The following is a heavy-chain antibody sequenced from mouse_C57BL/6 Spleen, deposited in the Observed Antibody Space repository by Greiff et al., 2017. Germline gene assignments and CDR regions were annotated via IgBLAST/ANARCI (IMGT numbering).Heavy chain of an antibody. CDR1: GYAFSSYW. CDR2: IYPGDGDT. Sequence: VQLQQSGAELVKPGASVKISCKASGYAFSSYWLNWVKQRPGTGLEWIGQIYPGDGDTNYTGKFKGQATLTADKSSSTAYMQLSSLTSEDSAVYYYAGRGYYGSSRGYFDYWGQGTTLTVSS. V-gene: IGHV1-80*01. J-gene: IGHJ2*01. CDR3: AGRGYYGSSRGYFDY. D-gene: IGHD1-1*01.